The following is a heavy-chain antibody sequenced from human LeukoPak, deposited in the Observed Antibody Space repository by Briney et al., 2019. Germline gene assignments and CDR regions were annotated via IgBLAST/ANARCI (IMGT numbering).Heavy chain of an antibody. D-gene: IGHD3-10*01. CDR3: ARARPFRGVMSYYYYMDV. J-gene: IGHJ6*03. CDR2: IYYSGSS. V-gene: IGHV4-59*01. CDR1: GGSISSYD. Sequence: SETLSLTCTVSGGSISSYDWSWIRQPPGKGLEWVGDIYYSGSSNYNASLKSRVTISVDTSKNQFSLKLSSVTAADTAVYSCARARPFRGVMSYYYYMDVWGKGTTVTVSS.